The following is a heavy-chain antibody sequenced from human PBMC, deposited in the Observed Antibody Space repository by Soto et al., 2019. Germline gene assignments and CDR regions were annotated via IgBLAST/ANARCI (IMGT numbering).Heavy chain of an antibody. CDR2: IIPIFGTA. V-gene: IGHV1-69*01. CDR3: AVGEGEMATMGYYYYGMDV. D-gene: IGHD3-16*01. CDR1: GGTFSSYA. J-gene: IGHJ6*02. Sequence: QVPLVQSGAEVKKPGSSVQVSCKASGGTFSSYAISWVRQAPGQGLEWMGGIIPIFGTAIYAQKFQGRVTITADDCTSTAYMELSSLRSEDTAVYYGAVGEGEMATMGYYYYGMDVWVQGTTGTVSS.